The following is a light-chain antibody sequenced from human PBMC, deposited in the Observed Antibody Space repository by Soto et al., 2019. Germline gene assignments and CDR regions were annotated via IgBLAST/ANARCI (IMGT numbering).Light chain of an antibody. Sequence: TRWGGRLTLSPRARAALGWRVSQSGSSSYLAWYQQKPGQAPRLLIYGASSRATVIPDRFSGSGSGTDFTLSISSLVPEDLAMYYCHQHGSSLPVTYGQGTRLEIK. V-gene: IGKV3-20*01. J-gene: IGKJ5*01. CDR2: GAS. CDR1: QSGSSSY. CDR3: HQHGSSLPVT.